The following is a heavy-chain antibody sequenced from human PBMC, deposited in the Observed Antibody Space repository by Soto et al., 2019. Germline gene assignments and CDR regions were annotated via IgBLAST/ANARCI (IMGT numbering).Heavy chain of an antibody. Sequence: GGSLRLSCAASGFTFSDHYMDWVRQAPGKGLEWVGRIRNKANSYTTEYAASVKGRFTISRDNAKNSLYLQMNSLRAEDTAVYYCAREQWELRYVGNWFDPWGQGTLVTVSS. D-gene: IGHD1-26*01. CDR1: GFTFSDHY. V-gene: IGHV3-72*01. J-gene: IGHJ5*02. CDR2: IRNKANSYTT. CDR3: AREQWELRYVGNWFDP.